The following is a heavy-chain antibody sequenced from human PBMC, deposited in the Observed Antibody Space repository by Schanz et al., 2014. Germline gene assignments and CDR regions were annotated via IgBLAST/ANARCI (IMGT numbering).Heavy chain of an antibody. D-gene: IGHD1-26*01. J-gene: IGHJ5*02. CDR3: AKELYSGSHYGWFDP. CDR2: IWYDGNNK. CDR1: GFTFSSYG. V-gene: IGHV3-33*06. Sequence: QVQLVESGGGVVQPGRSLRLSCAASGFTFSSYGMHWVRQAPGKGLEWVAVIWYDGNNKFYADSVKGRFIISSDNSKNPLELKMNSLPDADKAVYSCAKELYSGSHYGWFDPWGQGTLVTVSS.